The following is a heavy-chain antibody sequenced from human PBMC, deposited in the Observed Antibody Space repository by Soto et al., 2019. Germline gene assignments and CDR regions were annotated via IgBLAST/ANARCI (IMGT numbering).Heavy chain of an antibody. V-gene: IGHV3-33*01. CDR1: GFTFSSYG. D-gene: IGHD6-13*01. CDR3: ARTLHRAAPRGQQLVPWFDP. CDR2: IWYDGSNK. Sequence: QVQLVESGGGVVQPGRSLRLSCAASGFTFSSYGMHWVRQAPGKGLEWVAGIWYDGSNKYYADSVKGRFTISRDNSKNTLYLQMNSLRAEDTAVYYCARTLHRAAPRGQQLVPWFDPWGQGTLVTVSS. J-gene: IGHJ5*02.